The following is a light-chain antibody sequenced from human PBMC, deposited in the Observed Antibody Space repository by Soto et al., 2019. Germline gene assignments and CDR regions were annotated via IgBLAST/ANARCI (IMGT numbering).Light chain of an antibody. CDR1: SSDVGAYKF. CDR3: SSYSSTSTPWV. CDR2: EVT. J-gene: IGLJ3*02. V-gene: IGLV2-14*01. Sequence: QAALTQPASVSGSPGQSITIFFTGTSSDVGAYKFVSWYRHHPGRAPQVMIYEVTNRPSGVSSLFSGSKSGNTASLTISGLQPEDEGDYYCSSYSSTSTPWVFGGGTKLTVL.